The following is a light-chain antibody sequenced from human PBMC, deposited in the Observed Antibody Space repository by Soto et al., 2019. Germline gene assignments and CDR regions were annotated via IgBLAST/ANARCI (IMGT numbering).Light chain of an antibody. V-gene: IGKV3-20*01. CDR3: QHYVTSRLS. J-gene: IGKJ4*01. CDR2: NVS. CDR1: QTITNNY. Sequence: EIVLTQSPGILSLSPGERATLSCRASQTITNNYLAWYQQKPGQAPRLLISNVSNRATGIPDRFSGSGSGTDFTLNINRLEPEDFAVYYCQHYVTSRLSFGGGNKVEIK.